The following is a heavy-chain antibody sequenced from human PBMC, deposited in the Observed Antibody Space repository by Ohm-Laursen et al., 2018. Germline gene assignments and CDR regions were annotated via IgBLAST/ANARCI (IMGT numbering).Heavy chain of an antibody. D-gene: IGHD3-22*01. J-gene: IGHJ2*01. CDR2: IYYSGST. Sequence: SDTLSLTCTVSGGSISSYYWSWIRQPPGKGLEWIGYIYYSGSTNCNPSLKSRVTISVDTSKNQFSLKLSSVTAADTAVYYCASRLTSGFWDWYFALWGRGTLVTVSS. CDR1: GGSISSYY. V-gene: IGHV4-59*08. CDR3: ASRLTSGFWDWYFAL.